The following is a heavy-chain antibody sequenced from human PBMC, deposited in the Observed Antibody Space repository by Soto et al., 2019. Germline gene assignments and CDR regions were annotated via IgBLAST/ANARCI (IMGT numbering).Heavy chain of an antibody. Sequence: QVQLQESGPGLVKPSETLSLTCSVSGGSVSSGSYYWSWIRQPPGKGLEWIGYIYYSGSTNYNPSVKSRVPLXXDXSXXQFSLKLSSVAAADTAVYYCASATSSRWYWLRMDVWGQGTTVTVSS. CDR2: IYYSGST. V-gene: IGHV4-61*01. CDR3: ASATSSRWYWLRMDV. J-gene: IGHJ6*02. CDR1: GGSVSSGSYY. D-gene: IGHD6-13*01.